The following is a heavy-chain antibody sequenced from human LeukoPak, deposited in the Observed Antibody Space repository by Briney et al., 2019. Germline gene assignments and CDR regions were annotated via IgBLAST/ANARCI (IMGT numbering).Heavy chain of an antibody. J-gene: IGHJ4*02. Sequence: PGGSLRLSCAASGFTVSSNYMSWVRQAPGKGLKWVSVIYSGGSTYYADSVKGRFTISRDNSKNTLYLQMNSLRAEDTAVYYCAKEGATIAWSFDYWGQGTLVTVSS. V-gene: IGHV3-66*01. CDR1: GFTVSSNY. D-gene: IGHD1-26*01. CDR2: IYSGGST. CDR3: AKEGATIAWSFDY.